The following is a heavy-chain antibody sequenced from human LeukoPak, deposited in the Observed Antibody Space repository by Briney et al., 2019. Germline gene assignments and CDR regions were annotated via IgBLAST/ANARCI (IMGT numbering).Heavy chain of an antibody. J-gene: IGHJ6*02. V-gene: IGHV3-30-3*01. CDR1: GFTFSSYA. CDR3: ARDRTVTTHRYYGMDV. D-gene: IGHD4-11*01. Sequence: HPGGSLRLSCAASGFTFSSYAMHWVRQAPGKGLEWVAVISYDGSNKYYADSVKGRFTISRDNSKNTLYLQMNSLRAEDTAVYYCARDRTVTTHRYYGMDVWGQGTTVTVSS. CDR2: ISYDGSNK.